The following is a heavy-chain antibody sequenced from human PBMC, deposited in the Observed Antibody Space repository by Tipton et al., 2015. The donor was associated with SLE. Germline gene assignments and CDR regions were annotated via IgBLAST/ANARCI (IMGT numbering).Heavy chain of an antibody. Sequence: SLRLSCAASGFTFDDYGMSWVRQAPGKGLEWVSGINWNGGSTGYADSVKGRFTISRDNAKNSLYLQMNSLRAEDTAVYYCARDRADTIFGVVITLFDYWGQGTLVTVSS. CDR2: INWNGGST. V-gene: IGHV3-20*04. D-gene: IGHD3-3*01. CDR1: GFTFDDYG. CDR3: ARDRADTIFGVVITLFDY. J-gene: IGHJ4*02.